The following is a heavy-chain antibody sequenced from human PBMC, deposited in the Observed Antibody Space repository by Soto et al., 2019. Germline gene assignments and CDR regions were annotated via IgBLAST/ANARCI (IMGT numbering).Heavy chain of an antibody. CDR2: IIPIFHTA. Sequence: ASLKGSGKASGYTFNIHAISLVRQAPGQGLWCIGVIIPIFHTANYAQNFQARGTMTAYESASTAYMELSGLSSEDTAVYYCARVGYCNATNCLFYYYHYGMDVWGQGTTVTVSS. V-gene: IGHV1-69*13. CDR3: ARVGYCNATNCLFYYYHYGMDV. CDR1: GYTFNIHA. J-gene: IGHJ6*02. D-gene: IGHD2-15*01.